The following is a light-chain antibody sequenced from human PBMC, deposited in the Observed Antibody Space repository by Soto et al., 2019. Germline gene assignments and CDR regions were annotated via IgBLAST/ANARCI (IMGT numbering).Light chain of an antibody. CDR3: QKYNSAPLT. CDR2: SAS. V-gene: IGKV1-27*01. J-gene: IGKJ4*01. Sequence: DIQMTQSQSSLSASVGDRVTITCRPSQGISNYLAWYQQKPGKVPKLLIYSASTLQSGVPSRFSGSGSGTDFTLTISSLQPEDVATYYCQKYNSAPLTFGGGTKVEIK. CDR1: QGISNY.